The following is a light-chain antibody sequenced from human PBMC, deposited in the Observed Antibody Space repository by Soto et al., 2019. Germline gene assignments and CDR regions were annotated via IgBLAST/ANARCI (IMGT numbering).Light chain of an antibody. CDR3: SSFASGSTLYV. V-gene: IGLV2-14*01. CDR2: EVS. J-gene: IGLJ1*01. Sequence: QSVLAQPASVSGSPGQSITISCTGSSSDVGRYNYVSWYQHHPGKAPKLMTYEVSNRPSGVSNRFSGSKSGNTASLTISGLQAEDEADYHCSSFASGSTLYVFGTGTKVTVL. CDR1: SSDVGRYNY.